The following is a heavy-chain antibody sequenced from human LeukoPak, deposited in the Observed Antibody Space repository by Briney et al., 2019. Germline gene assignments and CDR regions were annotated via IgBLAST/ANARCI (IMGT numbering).Heavy chain of an antibody. CDR1: GFTFSSYS. CDR3: AREELGYCSGGSCWDAFDI. CDR2: ISSSSSYI. D-gene: IGHD2-15*01. Sequence: AGSLRLSCAASGFTFSSYSMNWVRQAPGKGLEWVSSISSSSSYIYYADSVKGRFTISRDNAKNSLYLQMNSLRAEDTAVYYCAREELGYCSGGSCWDAFDIWGQGTMVTVSS. J-gene: IGHJ3*02. V-gene: IGHV3-21*01.